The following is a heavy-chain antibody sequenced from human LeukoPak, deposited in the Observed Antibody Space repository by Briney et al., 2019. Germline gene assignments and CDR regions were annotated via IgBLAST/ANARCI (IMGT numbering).Heavy chain of an antibody. J-gene: IGHJ4*02. CDR3: ARRSRTGSYTFDY. CDR1: GGSVSSGDYY. CDR2: IYYTGRT. D-gene: IGHD3/OR15-3a*01. Sequence: SQTLSLTCTVSGGSVSSGDYYWSWIRQPPGKGLEWIGYIYYTGRTHYNPSFKSRVSISADTPKNQFSLQLSSVTAADTAVYYCARRSRTGSYTFDYWGQGTLVTVSS. V-gene: IGHV4-30-4*01.